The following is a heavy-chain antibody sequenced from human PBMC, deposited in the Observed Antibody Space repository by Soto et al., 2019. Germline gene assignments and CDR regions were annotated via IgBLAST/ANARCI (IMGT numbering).Heavy chain of an antibody. CDR2: INGDGGGNGGST. J-gene: IGHJ4*02. CDR1: GFTFSNYA. CDR3: AKRPLTWYLGLDY. Sequence: EVQLLESGGGLVQPGGSLRLSCAASGFTFSNYAMTWVRQAPGKGLEWVSAINGDGGGNGGSTYYADSVKGRFTISRDNSRNTLYLHMNNLRVEDTAVYYCAKRPLTWYLGLDYWGQVALVTVSS. V-gene: IGHV3-23*01. D-gene: IGHD3-9*01.